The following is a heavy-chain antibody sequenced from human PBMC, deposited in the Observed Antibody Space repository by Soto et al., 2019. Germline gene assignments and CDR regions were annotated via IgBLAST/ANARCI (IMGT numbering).Heavy chain of an antibody. V-gene: IGHV3-23*01. D-gene: IGHD1-1*01. CDR2: ISGGGSTT. CDR1: GFAFNNYA. Sequence: PGGSLRLSCAASGFAFNNYAMSWVRQAPGKGLEWVSTISGGGSTTYYAESVKGRFTISRDNSRNTLHLQLNSLRVEDSAVYHCAKSVLGYKPSLAYWGQGSLVTVSS. CDR3: AKSVLGYKPSLAY. J-gene: IGHJ4*02.